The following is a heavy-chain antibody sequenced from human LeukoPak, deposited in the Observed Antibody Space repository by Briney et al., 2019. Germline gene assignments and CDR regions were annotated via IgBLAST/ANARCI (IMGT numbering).Heavy chain of an antibody. J-gene: IGHJ3*02. Sequence: GGSLRLSCAASGFTVSSNYMTWVRQAPGKGLEWVSVIYSGGSTYYADSVKGRFTTSRDNSKNTLYLQMNSLRAEDTAVYYCARVSALGFDIWGQGTMVTVSS. CDR3: ARVSALGFDI. CDR2: IYSGGST. CDR1: GFTVSSNY. D-gene: IGHD7-27*01. V-gene: IGHV3-66*01.